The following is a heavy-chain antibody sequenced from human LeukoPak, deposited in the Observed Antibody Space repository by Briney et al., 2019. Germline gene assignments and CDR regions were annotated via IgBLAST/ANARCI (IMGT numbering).Heavy chain of an antibody. V-gene: IGHV1-18*01. Sequence: ASVKVSCKASGYTFTSYGISWVRQAPGQGLEWMGWISAYNGNTNFAQKLQGRVTMTTDTSTSTAYMELRSLRSDDTAVYYCARAGLTISGVVTPRYYYYMDVWGKGTTVTVSS. CDR3: ARAGLTISGVVTPRYYYYMDV. CDR2: ISAYNGNT. J-gene: IGHJ6*03. CDR1: GYTFTSYG. D-gene: IGHD3-3*01.